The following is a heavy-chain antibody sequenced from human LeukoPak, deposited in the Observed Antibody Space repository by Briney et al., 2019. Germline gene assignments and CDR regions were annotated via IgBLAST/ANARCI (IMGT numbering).Heavy chain of an antibody. CDR1: GFTFSSYA. Sequence: PGGSLRLSCAASGFTFSSYAMHWVRQAPGKGLEYVSAISSNGGSTYYANSVKGRFTISRDNSKNTLYLQMGSLRAEDMAVYYCARDQAAMPTRYMDVWGKGTTVTVSS. D-gene: IGHD2-2*01. CDR3: ARDQAAMPTRYMDV. V-gene: IGHV3-64*01. J-gene: IGHJ6*03. CDR2: ISSNGGST.